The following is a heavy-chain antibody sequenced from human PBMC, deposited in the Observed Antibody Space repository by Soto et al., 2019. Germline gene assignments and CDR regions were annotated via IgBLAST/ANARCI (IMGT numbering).Heavy chain of an antibody. D-gene: IGHD6-13*01. CDR3: ARVRGIAAAGTRRWFDP. CDR2: MNTNSGNT. J-gene: IGHJ5*02. V-gene: IGHV1-8*01. Sequence: QVQLVQSGAEVKKPGASVKVSCKASGYTFTSYDINWVRQATGQGLEWMGWMNTNSGNTGYAQKFQGRVTMTRNTSISTAYMELSSLRSEDTAVYYCARVRGIAAAGTRRWFDPWGQGTLVTVSS. CDR1: GYTFTSYD.